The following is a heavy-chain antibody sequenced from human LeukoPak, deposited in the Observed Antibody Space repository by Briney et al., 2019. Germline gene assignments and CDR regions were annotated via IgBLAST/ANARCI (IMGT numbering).Heavy chain of an antibody. V-gene: IGHV4-59*01. CDR3: ARDLVGYCSSTSCRRAMRAFDI. CDR2: IYYSGST. D-gene: IGHD2-2*01. J-gene: IGHJ3*02. CDR1: GGSISSYY. Sequence: SETLSLTCTVSGGSISSYYWSWIRQPPGKGLEWIGYIYYSGSTNYNPSLKSRVTISVDTSKNQFSLKLSSVTTADTAVYYCARDLVGYCSSTSCRRAMRAFDIWGQGTMVTVSS.